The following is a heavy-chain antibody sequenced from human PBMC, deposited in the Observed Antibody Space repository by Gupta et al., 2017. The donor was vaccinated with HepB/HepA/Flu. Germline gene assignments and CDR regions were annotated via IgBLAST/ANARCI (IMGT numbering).Heavy chain of an antibody. CDR2: MNPDSGNT. D-gene: IGHD1-26*01. J-gene: IGHJ5*02. CDR3: ARAPVKIEDVGDTYMKWVDP. CDR1: GYTFTNYD. V-gene: IGHV1-8*02. Sequence: QVQLVQSGACVKEPGASVMASCKASGYTFTNYDINWVRQAPGQGLEWMGWMNPDSGNTGYAQKFQGRVTRTRDTSISTDDMERNRLKTEEPAVCCCARAPVKIEDVGDTYMKWVDPGSQGTMVTVCS.